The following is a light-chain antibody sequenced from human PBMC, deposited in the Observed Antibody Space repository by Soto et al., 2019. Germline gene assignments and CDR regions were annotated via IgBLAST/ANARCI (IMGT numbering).Light chain of an antibody. CDR3: QQYGSSPWT. J-gene: IGKJ2*01. V-gene: IGKV3-20*01. CDR1: QSVSSSY. Sequence: EIVLTQSPGTLSLSPGARATLSCRASQSVSSSYLAWYQQKPGQAPRLLIYGASSRATGIPDRFSGSGSGTDFTLTISRLEPEDFAVYYCQQYGSSPWTFGQGTKLEIK. CDR2: GAS.